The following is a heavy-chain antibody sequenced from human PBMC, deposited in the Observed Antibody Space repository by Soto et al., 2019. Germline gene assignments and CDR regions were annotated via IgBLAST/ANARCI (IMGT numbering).Heavy chain of an antibody. V-gene: IGHV4-38-2*01. CDR1: GYSISSGYY. Sequence: QSLTCAVSGYSISSGYYWGWIRQPPGKGLEWIGSIYHSGSTYYNPSLKSRVTISVDTSKNQFSLKLSSVTAADTAVYYCARRRGTTGTAGRWFDPWGQGILVTVSS. D-gene: IGHD1-1*01. CDR3: ARRRGTTGTAGRWFDP. CDR2: IYHSGST. J-gene: IGHJ5*02.